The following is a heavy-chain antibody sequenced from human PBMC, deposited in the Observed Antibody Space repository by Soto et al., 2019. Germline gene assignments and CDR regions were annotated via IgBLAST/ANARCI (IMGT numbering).Heavy chain of an antibody. D-gene: IGHD1-26*01. J-gene: IGHJ5*02. CDR2: ISSNGGGT. CDR1: GFTFSSYA. Sequence: GGSLRLSCSASGFTFSSYAMHWVRQAPGKGLEYVSAISSNGGGTYYADSVKGRFTISRDNSKNTLYLQMSSLRAEDTAVYYCVKDRDGSYTPRWWFDPWGQGTLVTVSS. V-gene: IGHV3-64D*06. CDR3: VKDRDGSYTPRWWFDP.